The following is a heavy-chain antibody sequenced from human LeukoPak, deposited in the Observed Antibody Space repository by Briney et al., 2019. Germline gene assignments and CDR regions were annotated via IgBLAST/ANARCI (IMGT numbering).Heavy chain of an antibody. CDR1: GFTFSSYS. Sequence: GGSLRLSCAASGFTFSSYSMDWVRQAPGKGLEWVSSISSSSSYIYYADSVKGRFTISRDNAKNSLYLQMNSLRAEDTAVYYCARDRGGFLEWLLNPKDAFDIWGQGTMVTVSS. V-gene: IGHV3-21*01. CDR3: ARDRGGFLEWLLNPKDAFDI. CDR2: ISSSSSYI. D-gene: IGHD3-3*01. J-gene: IGHJ3*02.